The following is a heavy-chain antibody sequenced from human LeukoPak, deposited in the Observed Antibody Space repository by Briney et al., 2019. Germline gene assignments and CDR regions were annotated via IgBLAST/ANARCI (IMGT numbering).Heavy chain of an antibody. Sequence: GESLKISCKASGYIFTSYWIGWVRQMPGKGLEWMGIIYPGDSDTRYSPSFQGQVTISADKSISTAYLQWSSLKASDTAMYYCARPRGGRAWFGESENYFDYWGQGTLVTVSS. CDR3: ARPRGGRAWFGESENYFDY. CDR1: GYIFTSYW. J-gene: IGHJ4*02. CDR2: IYPGDSDT. V-gene: IGHV5-51*01. D-gene: IGHD3-10*01.